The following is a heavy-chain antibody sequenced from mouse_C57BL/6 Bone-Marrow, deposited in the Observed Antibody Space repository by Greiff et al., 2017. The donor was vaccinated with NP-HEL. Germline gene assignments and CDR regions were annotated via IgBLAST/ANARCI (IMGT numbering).Heavy chain of an antibody. V-gene: IGHV1-26*01. J-gene: IGHJ2*01. Sequence: EVQLQQSGPELVKPGASVKISCKASGYTFTDYYMNWVKQSHGKSLEWIGDINPNNGGTSYNQKFKGKATLTVDKSSSTAYMELRSLTSEDSAVYYCARGLLRKNYWGQGTTLTVSS. CDR1: GYTFTDYY. CDR3: ARGLLRKNY. D-gene: IGHD2-3*01. CDR2: INPNNGGT.